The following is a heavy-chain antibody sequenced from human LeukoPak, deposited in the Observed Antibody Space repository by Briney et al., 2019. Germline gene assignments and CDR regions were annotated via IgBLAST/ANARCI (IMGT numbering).Heavy chain of an antibody. Sequence: PSETLSLTCTVSGGSFSSYYWSWIRQPPGKGLEWIGYIYYSGSTNYNPSLKSRVTISVDTSKNQFSLKLSSVTAADTAVYYCARANDLEDEHSGSFTYWGQGTLVTVSS. CDR2: IYYSGST. CDR3: ARANDLEDEHSGSFTY. J-gene: IGHJ4*02. V-gene: IGHV4-59*01. CDR1: GGSFSSYY. D-gene: IGHD1-26*01.